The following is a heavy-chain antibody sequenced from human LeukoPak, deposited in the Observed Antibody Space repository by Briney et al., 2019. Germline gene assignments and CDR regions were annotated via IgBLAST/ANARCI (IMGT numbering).Heavy chain of an antibody. D-gene: IGHD1-7*01. CDR1: GFTFTTYW. V-gene: IGHV3-74*01. Sequence: GGSLRLSCEASGFTFTTYWIHWVRQAPGKGLVWVSRISGDGSSTRYADSVKGRFTISRDNAKNTLFLQMNSLRAEDTAVYYCARDNNWNYPDYWGQGTLVTVSS. J-gene: IGHJ4*02. CDR2: ISGDGSST. CDR3: ARDNNWNYPDY.